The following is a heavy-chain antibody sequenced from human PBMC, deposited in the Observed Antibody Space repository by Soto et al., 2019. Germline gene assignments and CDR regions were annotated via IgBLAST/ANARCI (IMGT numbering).Heavy chain of an antibody. Sequence: QVQLQESGPGLVKPSETLSLTCTVSGGSITNYYCSWFRQPPGKGLEWIGYIQYNGYSTYNLSLKSRATTSTDSPSTKFSQIVKFLTATETAVSYCPSHGYWPLHGLVDVWGQGTTVIVSS. CDR1: GGSITNYY. V-gene: IGHV4-59*08. D-gene: IGHD2-8*02. CDR3: PSHGYWPLHGLVDV. J-gene: IGHJ6*02. CDR2: IQYNGYS.